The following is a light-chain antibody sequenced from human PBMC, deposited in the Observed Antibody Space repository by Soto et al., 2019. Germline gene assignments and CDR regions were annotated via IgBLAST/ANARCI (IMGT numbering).Light chain of an antibody. CDR2: GAS. J-gene: IGKJ2*01. CDR1: QSVSSSY. Sequence: EIVLTQSPGTLSLSPGERATLSCRASQSVSSSYLAWYQQKPGQAPRLIIYGASDRATGIPDRFSGSGSGTGFTLNISRLEPEDFAVYYCQQYGSSPYTFGQGTKLEIK. V-gene: IGKV3-20*01. CDR3: QQYGSSPYT.